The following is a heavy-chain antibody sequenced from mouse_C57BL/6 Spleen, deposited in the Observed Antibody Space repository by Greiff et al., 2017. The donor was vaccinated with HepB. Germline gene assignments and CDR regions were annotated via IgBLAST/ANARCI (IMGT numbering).Heavy chain of an antibody. J-gene: IGHJ1*03. CDR1: GYTFTSYW. Sequence: VQLQQSGAELAKPGASVKLSCKASGYTFTSYWMHWVKQRPGQGLDWIGYINPGSGYTKYNQKCKDKSTLTADKSSSTAYMQLSSLTYEDSAVYYCARHGSSYCWYFDVWGTGTTVTVSS. D-gene: IGHD1-1*01. V-gene: IGHV1-7*01. CDR2: INPGSGYT. CDR3: ARHGSSYCWYFDV.